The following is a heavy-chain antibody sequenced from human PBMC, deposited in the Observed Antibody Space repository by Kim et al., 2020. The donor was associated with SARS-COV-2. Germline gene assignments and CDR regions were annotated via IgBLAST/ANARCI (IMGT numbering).Heavy chain of an antibody. J-gene: IGHJ3*02. CDR2: MHYSGRA. CDR3: ARFQHGSGSYLVPFDI. CDR1: GGSLSPYY. Sequence: SETLSLTCTVSGGSLSPYYWSWIRQPPGKGLEWIGYMHYSGRANYSPSLKSRVAISVDTSKNHFSLNLTSVTAADTAKYFCARFQHGSGSYLVPFDIWGQGTRVTVSP. D-gene: IGHD3-10*01. V-gene: IGHV4-59*01.